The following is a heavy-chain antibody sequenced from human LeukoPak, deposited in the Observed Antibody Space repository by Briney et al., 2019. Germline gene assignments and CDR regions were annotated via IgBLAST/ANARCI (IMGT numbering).Heavy chain of an antibody. CDR1: GFTFSNAW. CDR2: IKSKTDGGTT. V-gene: IGHV3-15*01. CDR3: TTRITMIVVVITEIDY. Sequence: GGSLRLSCAASGFTFSNAWMSWVRQAPGKGLEWVGRIKSKTDGGTTDYAAPVKGRFTISRDDSKNTLYLQMNSLKTEDTAVYYCTTRITMIVVVITEIDYWGQGTLVTVSS. D-gene: IGHD3-22*01. J-gene: IGHJ4*02.